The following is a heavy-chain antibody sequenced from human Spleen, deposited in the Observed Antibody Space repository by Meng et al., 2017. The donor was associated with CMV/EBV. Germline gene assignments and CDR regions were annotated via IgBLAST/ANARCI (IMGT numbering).Heavy chain of an antibody. CDR3: ATQDAFCSVF. Sequence: LSVTCAVSGGSITISSWWSWVRQPPGKGLEWIGEFSQSGSTNYSPSLKSRVTMSLDKSKNQFSLQLSSVTAADTAVYYCATQDAFCSVFWGQGALVTVS. CDR2: FSQSGST. J-gene: IGHJ4*02. CDR1: GGSITISSW. V-gene: IGHV4-4*02. D-gene: IGHD2-15*01.